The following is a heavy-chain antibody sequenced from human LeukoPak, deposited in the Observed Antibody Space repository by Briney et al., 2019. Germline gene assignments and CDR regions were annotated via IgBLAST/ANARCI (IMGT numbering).Heavy chain of an antibody. V-gene: IGHV3-66*01. D-gene: IGHD5-18*01. CDR3: ATYGYGGFFDY. J-gene: IGHJ4*02. CDR1: GFTVSSNY. CDR2: IYSAGST. Sequence: HPGGSLRLSCAASGFTVSSNYMSWVRQAPGKGLEWVSVIYSAGSTYYADSVKGRFTISRDNSKNTLYLQMNSLRAEDTAVYYCATYGYGGFFDYWGQGTLVTVSS.